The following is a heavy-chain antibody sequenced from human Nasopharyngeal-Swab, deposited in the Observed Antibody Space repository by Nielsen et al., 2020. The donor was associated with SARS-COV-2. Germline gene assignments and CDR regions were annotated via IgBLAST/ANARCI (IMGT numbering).Heavy chain of an antibody. Sequence: GSLRLSCTVSGGSISSYYWSWIRQPPGKGLEWIGYIYYSGSTNYNPSLKSRVTISVDTSKNQFSLKLSSVTAADTAVYYCARQGCSGGSCYVSDYWGQGTLVTVSS. D-gene: IGHD2-15*01. CDR3: ARQGCSGGSCYVSDY. V-gene: IGHV4-59*08. J-gene: IGHJ4*02. CDR1: GGSISSYY. CDR2: IYYSGST.